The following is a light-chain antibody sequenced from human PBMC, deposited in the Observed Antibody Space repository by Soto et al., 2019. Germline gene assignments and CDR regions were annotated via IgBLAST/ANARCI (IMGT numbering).Light chain of an antibody. V-gene: IGKV3-20*01. CDR2: GAS. CDR1: QSVGSNY. Sequence: ETVWTQSPGTLSLSPGERATLSSRASQSVGSNYLAWYQQKPGQAPRLLIHGASSRATGIPDRCSSSGSGTDFTSNISRLEHEDFAVYYCQPYEGSPRTFCQATKLEIK. J-gene: IGKJ2*01. CDR3: QPYEGSPRT.